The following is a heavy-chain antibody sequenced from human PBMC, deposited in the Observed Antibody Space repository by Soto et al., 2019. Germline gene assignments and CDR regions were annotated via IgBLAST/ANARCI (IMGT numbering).Heavy chain of an antibody. CDR2: IIPIFGTA. V-gene: IGHV1-69*12. CDR3: ARAGLMTTVTSYFDY. J-gene: IGHJ4*02. CDR1: GGTFSSYT. D-gene: IGHD4-4*01. Sequence: QVQLVQSGAEVKKPGSSVTVSCKASGGTFSSYTISWVRQAPGQGLEWMGGIIPIFGTANYAERFQGRVTITADESTSTAYMELSSLRSEDTAVYYCARAGLMTTVTSYFDYWGQGTLVTVSS.